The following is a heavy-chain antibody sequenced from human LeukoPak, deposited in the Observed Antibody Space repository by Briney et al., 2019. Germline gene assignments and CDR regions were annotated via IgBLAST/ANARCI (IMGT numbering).Heavy chain of an antibody. V-gene: IGHV1-18*01. J-gene: IGHJ4*02. CDR1: GYTFTSYD. Sequence: ASVKVSCKASGYTFTSYDISWVRQAPGQGLEWMGWISAYNGNTNYAQKLQGRVTMTTDTSTSTAYMELRSLRSDDTAVYYCARSMIVVVPAAPDYWGQGTLVTVSS. CDR2: ISAYNGNT. D-gene: IGHD2-2*01. CDR3: ARSMIVVVPAAPDY.